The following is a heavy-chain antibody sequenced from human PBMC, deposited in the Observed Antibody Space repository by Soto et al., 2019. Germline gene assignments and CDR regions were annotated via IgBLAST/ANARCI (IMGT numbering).Heavy chain of an antibody. CDR1: GFTFSSYA. D-gene: IGHD1-26*01. CDR2: ISGSGGST. Sequence: EVPLLESGGGLVLPGGSLRLSCTSSGFTFSSYAMSWVRQAPGKGLEWVSEISGSGGSTYYADSVKGRLTIARDNYKNTLYLQMNSLTAEDTAVYYCAKDTPASGSYKTGGFDSWGQGTLVTVSS. CDR3: AKDTPASGSYKTGGFDS. J-gene: IGHJ4*02. V-gene: IGHV3-23*01.